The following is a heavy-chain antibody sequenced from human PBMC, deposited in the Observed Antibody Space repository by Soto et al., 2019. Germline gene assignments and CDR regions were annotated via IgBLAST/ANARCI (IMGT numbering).Heavy chain of an antibody. V-gene: IGHV4-39*01. CDR3: ARQVASMAGYYYYGMDV. D-gene: IGHD2-2*01. Sequence: PSETLSLTCTVSGGSISSSSYYWGWIRQPPGKGLEWIGSIYYSGSTYYNPSLKSRVTISVDTSKNQFSLKLSSVTAADTAVYYCARQVASMAGYYYYGMDVWGQGTTVTSP. J-gene: IGHJ6*02. CDR1: GGSISSSSYY. CDR2: IYYSGST.